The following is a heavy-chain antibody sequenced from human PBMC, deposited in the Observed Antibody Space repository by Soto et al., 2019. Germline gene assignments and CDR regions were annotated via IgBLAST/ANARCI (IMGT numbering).Heavy chain of an antibody. CDR1: GFTFSSYA. V-gene: IGHV3-23*01. J-gene: IGHJ4*02. Sequence: GGSLRLSCAASGFTFSSYAMSWVRQAPGKGLEWVSAISGSGGSTYYADSVKGRFTISRDNSKNTLYLQRNSLRAEDTDVYYCAKDLLVGYCSNGVCYIIDYWGKGTLVTVSS. CDR2: ISGSGGST. D-gene: IGHD2-8*01. CDR3: AKDLLVGYCSNGVCYIIDY.